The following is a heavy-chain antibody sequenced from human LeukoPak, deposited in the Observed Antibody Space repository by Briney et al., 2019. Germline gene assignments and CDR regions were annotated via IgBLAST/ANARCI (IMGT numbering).Heavy chain of an antibody. CDR1: GFTFSDYY. CDR3: ARDDYGDYLGGLDV. Sequence: PGGSLRLSCAASGFTFSDYYMSWIRQAPGKGLEWVSYISSSGSTIYYGDSMKGRFTISRDNAKNSLYLQMNSLRAEDTAVYYCARDDYGDYLGGLDVWGQGTTVTVSS. CDR2: ISSSGSTI. V-gene: IGHV3-11*01. D-gene: IGHD4-17*01. J-gene: IGHJ6*02.